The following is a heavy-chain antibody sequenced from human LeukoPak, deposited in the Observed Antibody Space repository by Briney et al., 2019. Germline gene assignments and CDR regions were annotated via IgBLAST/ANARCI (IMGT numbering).Heavy chain of an antibody. D-gene: IGHD6-13*01. CDR1: GFTFSSYE. V-gene: IGHV3-48*03. Sequence: GGSLRLSCAASGFTFSSYEMNWVRQAPGKGLEWVSYISSSGSTIYYADSVKGRFTISRDNAKNSLYLQMNSLRAEDTAVYYCAGAYSLFDYWGQGTLVTVSS. CDR2: ISSSGSTI. CDR3: AGAYSLFDY. J-gene: IGHJ4*02.